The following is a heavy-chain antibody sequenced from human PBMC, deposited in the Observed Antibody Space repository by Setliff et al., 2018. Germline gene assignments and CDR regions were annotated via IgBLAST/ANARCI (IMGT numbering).Heavy chain of an antibody. D-gene: IGHD1-26*01. V-gene: IGHV4-39*07. Sequence: ETLSLTCTVPGGSISDNGYFWGWVRQPPGKGLEWIGNIYFGGNTYFDPSFRSRVTMSIDTSNSQFSLKLSSVTAADTAIYYCARDASASDGRNAFDIWGQGTMVTVSS. CDR1: GGSISDNGYF. J-gene: IGHJ3*02. CDR3: ARDASASDGRNAFDI. CDR2: IYFGGNT.